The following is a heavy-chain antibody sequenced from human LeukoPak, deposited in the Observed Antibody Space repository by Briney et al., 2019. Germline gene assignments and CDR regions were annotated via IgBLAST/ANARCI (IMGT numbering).Heavy chain of an antibody. Sequence: GGSLRLSCAASGFTFSNFAMSWVRQAPGKGLEWVGRIKSKTDGGTTDYAAPVKGRFTISRDDPKNTLYLQMNSLKTEDTAVYYCTTKSITMVRGLVNFDYWGQGTLVTVSS. V-gene: IGHV3-15*01. CDR1: GFTFSNFA. CDR3: TTKSITMVRGLVNFDY. D-gene: IGHD3-10*01. CDR2: IKSKTDGGTT. J-gene: IGHJ4*02.